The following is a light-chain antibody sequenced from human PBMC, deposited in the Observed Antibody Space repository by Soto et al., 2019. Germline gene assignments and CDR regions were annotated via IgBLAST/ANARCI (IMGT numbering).Light chain of an antibody. J-gene: IGKJ1*01. CDR3: QQYNNWPLT. V-gene: IGKV3-15*01. CDR1: QSVGCN. CDR2: GAS. Sequence: EIVVTHSPETLSVSPWKRSTLSYSSSQSVGCNIAWYPQKPAQTPRLLIYGASTRATGVPDRFSGSGSWTEFALTISRLQSEDFAVYYCQQYNNWPLTFGQGTKVDIK.